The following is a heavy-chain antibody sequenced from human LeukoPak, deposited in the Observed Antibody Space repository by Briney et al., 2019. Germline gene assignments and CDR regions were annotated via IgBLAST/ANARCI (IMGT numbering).Heavy chain of an antibody. J-gene: IGHJ4*02. CDR1: GFTFSSYS. CDR3: VRDRFYSFDY. V-gene: IGHV3-48*02. Sequence: GGSLRLSCAASGFTFSSYSMNWVRQAPGKGLEWISYIISSSSAIYYADSVKGRFTISRDNAKNSLYLQMNSLRDEDTAVYYCVRDRFYSFDYWGQGTLVTVSS. CDR2: IISSSSAI.